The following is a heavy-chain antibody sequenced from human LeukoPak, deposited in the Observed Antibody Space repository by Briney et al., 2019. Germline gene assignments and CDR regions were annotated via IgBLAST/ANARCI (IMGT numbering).Heavy chain of an antibody. J-gene: IGHJ4*02. CDR2: IGGSGGST. D-gene: IGHD5-12*01. V-gene: IGHV3-23*01. CDR1: GFTFNDYA. Sequence: GGSLRLSCAASGFTFNDYAMSWVRQYPGKGLEWVSAIGGSGGSTYYADSVKGRFTISRDNSKNTLHLQMNSLRAEDTALYYCAKERGIYSGYDYFDYWGQGTLVTVSS. CDR3: AKERGIYSGYDYFDY.